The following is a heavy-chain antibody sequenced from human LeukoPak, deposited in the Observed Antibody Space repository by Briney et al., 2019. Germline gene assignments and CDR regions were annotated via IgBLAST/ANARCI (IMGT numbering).Heavy chain of an antibody. Sequence: SETLSLTCTVSGGSISSGSYYWSWIRQPAGKGLEWIGRIYTSGSTNYNPSLKSRVTISVDKSKNQFSLKLSSVTAADTAVYYCASYYYDSSGYYYWYFDLWGRGTLVTVSS. D-gene: IGHD3-22*01. J-gene: IGHJ2*01. CDR1: GGSISSGSYY. V-gene: IGHV4-61*02. CDR2: IYTSGST. CDR3: ASYYYDSSGYYYWYFDL.